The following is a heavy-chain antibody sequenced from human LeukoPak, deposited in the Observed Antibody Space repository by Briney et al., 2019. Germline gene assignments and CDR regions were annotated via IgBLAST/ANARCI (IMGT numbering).Heavy chain of an antibody. D-gene: IGHD3-3*01. Sequence: GGSLRLSCTASGFTLSNYGMHWVRQAPCEGLEWLALIRNDGYRKHYADSVKGRFTISRDIFKNTLYLQMNNLRPEDTAVYYCAKDVSGQAYWGQGTLLTVSS. CDR1: GFTLSNYG. J-gene: IGHJ4*02. V-gene: IGHV3-30*02. CDR3: AKDVSGQAY. CDR2: IRNDGYRK.